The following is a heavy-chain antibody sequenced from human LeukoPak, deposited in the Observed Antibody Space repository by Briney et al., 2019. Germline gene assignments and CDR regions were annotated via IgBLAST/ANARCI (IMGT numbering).Heavy chain of an antibody. J-gene: IGHJ6*02. D-gene: IGHD4-17*01. CDR1: GGTFSSYG. CDR2: IIPIFGTA. V-gene: IGHV1-69*01. Sequence: SVEVSCKAAGGTFSSYGISWVRQAPGQGLEWMGGIIPIFGTANYAQKIQGRVTITADESTSTAYMELSSLRSEDTAVYYCARDEVYGDYANYYYGMDVWGQGTTVTVSS. CDR3: ARDEVYGDYANYYYGMDV.